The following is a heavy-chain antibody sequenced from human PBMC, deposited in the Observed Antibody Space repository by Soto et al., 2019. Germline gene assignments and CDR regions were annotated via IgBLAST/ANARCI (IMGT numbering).Heavy chain of an antibody. CDR1: GYSFTIYC. D-gene: IGHD2-2*02. V-gene: IGHV5-51*01. Sequence: GESIKISCKCSGYSFTIYCIGLVLQMPGKGLDWMGIIYPGDSDTRYSPSFQGQVTISADKSISTAYLQWSSLKASDTAMYYCARLSGCSSTSCYTHMDVWGQGTTVTVSS. CDR3: ARLSGCSSTSCYTHMDV. CDR2: IYPGDSDT. J-gene: IGHJ6*02.